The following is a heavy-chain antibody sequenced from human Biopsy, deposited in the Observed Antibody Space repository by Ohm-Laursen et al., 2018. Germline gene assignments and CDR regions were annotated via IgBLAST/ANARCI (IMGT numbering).Heavy chain of an antibody. Sequence: GTLSLTCTVSGDSLTSGPENWSWIRQSPGQGLEYIGFIYSGGNTNYNPSLKNRVTMSVDTSKNQPYLKLYSVTAADTAVYYCARGRRTSGWPYFDNWGQGALVIVSP. CDR3: ARGRRTSGWPYFDN. CDR1: GDSLTSGPEN. D-gene: IGHD6-19*01. J-gene: IGHJ4*02. V-gene: IGHV4-61*01. CDR2: IYSGGNT.